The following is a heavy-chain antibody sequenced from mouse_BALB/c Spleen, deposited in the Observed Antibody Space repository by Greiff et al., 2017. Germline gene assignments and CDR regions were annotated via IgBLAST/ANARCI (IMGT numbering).Heavy chain of an antibody. CDR2: ISSGSSTI. J-gene: IGHJ4*01. V-gene: IGHV5-17*02. CDR1: GFTFSSFG. CDR3: ARKLSYYYAMDY. D-gene: IGHD1-1*02. Sequence: EVKLVESGGGLVQPGGSRKLSCAASGFTFSSFGMHWVRQAPEKGLEWVAYISSGSSTIYYADTVKGRFTISRDNPKNTLFLQMTSLRSEDTAMYYCARKLSYYYAMDYWGQGTSVTVSS.